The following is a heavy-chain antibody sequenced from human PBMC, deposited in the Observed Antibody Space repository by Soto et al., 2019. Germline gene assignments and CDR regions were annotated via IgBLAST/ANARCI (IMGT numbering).Heavy chain of an antibody. J-gene: IGHJ6*02. CDR1: DDSITSYY. V-gene: IGHV4-4*07. CDR2: IYTSGSA. Sequence: QVQLLESGPGLVKPSETLSLTCTVSDDSITSYYWSWIRQSAGKGLEWIGRIYTSGSANYNPSLKSRVTMSVDTSKNQFSLKLSSVTAADTAVYYCARDQAGGIYYYGMDVWGQGTTVTVSS. CDR3: ARDQAGGIYYYGMDV.